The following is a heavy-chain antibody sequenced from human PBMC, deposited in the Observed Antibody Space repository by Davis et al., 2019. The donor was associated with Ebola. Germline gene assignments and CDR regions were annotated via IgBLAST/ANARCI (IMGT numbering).Heavy chain of an antibody. CDR1: GFTFSDYE. CDR2: IYDHST. J-gene: IGHJ4*02. CDR3: ATTQWLREFDN. V-gene: IGHV3-53*05. Sequence: GESLKISCTASGFTFSDYEMNWVRQAPGKGLEWVSVIYDHSTAYADSVRGRFIISRDKSNNTLYLEMNSLRVDDTAVYYCATTQWLREFDNWGQGTLVTVSS. D-gene: IGHD6-19*01.